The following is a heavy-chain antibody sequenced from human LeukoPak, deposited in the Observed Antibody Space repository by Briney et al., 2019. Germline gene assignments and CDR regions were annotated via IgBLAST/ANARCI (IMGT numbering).Heavy chain of an antibody. V-gene: IGHV4-59*01. CDR2: IYYSGST. CDR3: ARSAYGPETVDY. D-gene: IGHD3-10*01. CDR1: GGSINNYY. J-gene: IGHJ4*02. Sequence: SETLSLTCTVSGGSINNYYWSWIRQSPGKGLEWIGYIYYSGSTNYNPSLKSRVTISVDTSKNQFSLKLSSVTAADTAVYFRARSAYGPETVDYWGQGTLVTVS.